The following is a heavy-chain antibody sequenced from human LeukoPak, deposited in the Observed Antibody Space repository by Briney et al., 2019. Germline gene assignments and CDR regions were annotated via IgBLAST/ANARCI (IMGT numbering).Heavy chain of an antibody. V-gene: IGHV1-8*01. D-gene: IGHD3-10*01. J-gene: IGHJ5*02. CDR1: GYTFTSYD. Sequence: ASVKVSCKASGYTFTSYDINWVRQATGQGLEWMGWMNPNSGNTGYAQKFQGRVTMTRNTSISTACMELSSLRSEDTAVYYCARARAVRGVIITRGIYNWFDPWGQGTLVTVSS. CDR3: ARARAVRGVIITRGIYNWFDP. CDR2: MNPNSGNT.